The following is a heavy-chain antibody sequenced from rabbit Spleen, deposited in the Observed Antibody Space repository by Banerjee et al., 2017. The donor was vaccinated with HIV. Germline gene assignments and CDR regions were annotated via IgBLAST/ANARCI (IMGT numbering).Heavy chain of an antibody. D-gene: IGHD2-1*01. CDR2: INAITGKA. V-gene: IGHV1S45*01. CDR3: ARYDNSIGDLDL. CDR1: GFSFSDRDV. Sequence: QEQLEESGGGLVKPEGSLTLTCKASGFSFSDRDVMCWVRQAPGKGLDWIACINAITGKAVYANWAKGRSTFSKTSSTTVTLQMTSLTAADTATYFCARYDNSIGDLDLWGQGTLVTVS. J-gene: IGHJ4*01.